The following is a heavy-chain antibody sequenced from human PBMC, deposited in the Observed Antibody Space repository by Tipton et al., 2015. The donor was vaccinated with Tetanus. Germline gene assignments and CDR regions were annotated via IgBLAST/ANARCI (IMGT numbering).Heavy chain of an antibody. CDR1: GYTFTRYG. V-gene: IGHV1-18*01. CDR2: ISGYNGNT. D-gene: IGHD3-10*01. J-gene: IGHJ4*02. CDR3: ARDYFGSGSNYYFDY. Sequence: QSGPEVKKPGASVKVSCKASGYTFTRYGLTWVRQAPGQGPEWMGWISGYNGNTNYAPKFQGRVTMTTDTTTNTAYMELRSLRSDDTAAYYCARDYFGSGSNYYFDYWGQGSQVSVSS.